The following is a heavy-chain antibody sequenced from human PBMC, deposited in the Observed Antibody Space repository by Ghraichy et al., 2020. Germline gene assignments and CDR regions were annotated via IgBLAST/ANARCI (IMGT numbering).Heavy chain of an antibody. J-gene: IGHJ6*02. D-gene: IGHD2-15*01. CDR3: TRDLYGMDV. CDR2: LGIAGDT. V-gene: IGHV3-13*01. CDR1: GFTFSGYD. Sequence: AGSLRLSCAASGFTFSGYDMHWIRQRPGSGLEWVAALGIAGDTYFAGSVKGRFTLSRENAQNSVFLQMNGLRVGDTALYFCTRDLYGMDVWGLGTTVTVS.